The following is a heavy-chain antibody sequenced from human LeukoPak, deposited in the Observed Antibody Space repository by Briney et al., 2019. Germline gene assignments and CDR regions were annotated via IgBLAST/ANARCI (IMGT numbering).Heavy chain of an antibody. D-gene: IGHD1-26*01. V-gene: IGHV4-39*01. CDR1: GASISGSGYY. J-gene: IGHJ4*02. CDR3: VKSGGYGLIDY. CDR2: IYYTGST. Sequence: PSETLSLTCAVSGASISGSGYYLGWIRQPPGKGLEWIGNIYYTGSTYYNASLQSRVTISIDMSKNQFSLRLYSVTAADTAMYYCVKSGGYGLIDYWGQGTLVTVSS.